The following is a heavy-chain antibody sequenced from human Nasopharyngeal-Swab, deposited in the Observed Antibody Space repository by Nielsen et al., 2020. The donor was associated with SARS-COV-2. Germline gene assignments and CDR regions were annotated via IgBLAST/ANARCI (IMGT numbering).Heavy chain of an antibody. J-gene: IGHJ6*02. D-gene: IGHD3-3*01. Sequence: GESLKISCKGSGYSFTSYWISWVRQMPGKGLEWMGRIDPSDSYTSYSPSFQGHVTISADKSISTAYLQWSSLKASDTAMYYCARSGKNYDFWSGTSGYGMDVWGQGTTVTVSS. CDR2: IDPSDSYT. CDR3: ARSGKNYDFWSGTSGYGMDV. CDR1: GYSFTSYW. V-gene: IGHV5-10-1*01.